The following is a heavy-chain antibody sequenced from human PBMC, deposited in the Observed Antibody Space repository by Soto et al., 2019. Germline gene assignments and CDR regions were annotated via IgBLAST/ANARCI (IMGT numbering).Heavy chain of an antibody. CDR1: GYSFTSYW. Sequence: PGESLKISCEGSGYSFTSYWISWVRQMPGKGLEWMGRIDPSDSYTNYSPSFQGHVTISADKSISTAYLQWSSLKASDTAMYYCASLAYEGSGYWVHDAFDIWGQGTMVTVSS. CDR3: ASLAYEGSGYWVHDAFDI. D-gene: IGHD3-22*01. V-gene: IGHV5-10-1*01. CDR2: IDPSDSYT. J-gene: IGHJ3*02.